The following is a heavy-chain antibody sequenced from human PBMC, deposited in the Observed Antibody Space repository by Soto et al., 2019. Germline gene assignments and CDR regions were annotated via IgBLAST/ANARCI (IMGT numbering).Heavy chain of an antibody. V-gene: IGHV3-9*01. D-gene: IGHD6-13*01. CDR1: GFTFDDYA. J-gene: IGHJ1*01. CDR3: VKDESINWYSGHFRH. Sequence: EVQLVESGGGLVQPGRSLRLSCAASGFTFDDYAMHWVRQVPGKGLEWVSGINWNSGSIGYADSVKGRFAISRDNAKNSLHQQMNSLRAEDTDFYYCVKDESINWYSGHFRHWGQGTLVTVSS. CDR2: INWNSGSI.